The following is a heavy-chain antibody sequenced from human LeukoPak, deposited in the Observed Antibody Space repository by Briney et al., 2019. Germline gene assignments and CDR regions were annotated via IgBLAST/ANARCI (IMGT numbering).Heavy chain of an antibody. V-gene: IGHV3-23*01. Sequence: GGSLRLSCAASGFTFSSYAMSWVRQAPGKGLEWVSAISGSGGSTYYADSVKGRFTISRDNSKNTLYLQMNSLRAEDTAVYYCAKDPCGDCYSVWDLDYWGQGTLVTVSS. CDR3: AKDPCGDCYSVWDLDY. D-gene: IGHD2-21*02. CDR1: GFTFSSYA. CDR2: ISGSGGST. J-gene: IGHJ4*02.